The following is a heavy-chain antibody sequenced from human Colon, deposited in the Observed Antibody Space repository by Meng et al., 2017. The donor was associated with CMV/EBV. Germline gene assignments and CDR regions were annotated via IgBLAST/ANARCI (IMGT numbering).Heavy chain of an antibody. CDR1: GYTFVDYD. CDR3: ARDQGWYTRPLAV. V-gene: IGHV1-18*01. D-gene: IGHD1-14*01. J-gene: IGHJ6*02. Sequence: ASVKVSCKTSGYTFVDYDLNWVRQAPGQGLEWMGWISPHSGNTKYAQNLQGRVTMTTDTSTSTAYLELRSLRSDDTAGYYCARDQGWYTRPLAVWGQGTTVTVSS. CDR2: ISPHSGNT.